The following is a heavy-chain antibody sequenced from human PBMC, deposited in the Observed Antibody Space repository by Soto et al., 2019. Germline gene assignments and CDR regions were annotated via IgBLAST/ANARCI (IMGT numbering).Heavy chain of an antibody. D-gene: IGHD6-13*01. Sequence: SETLSLTCTVSGGSISSSSYYWGWIRHPPGKGLEWIGSIYYSGSTYYNPSLKSRVTISVDTSKNQFSLKLSSVTAADTAAYYCASLRSSWYYFDYWGQGTLVTVSS. CDR1: GGSISSSSYY. CDR3: ASLRSSWYYFDY. V-gene: IGHV4-39*01. J-gene: IGHJ4*02. CDR2: IYYSGST.